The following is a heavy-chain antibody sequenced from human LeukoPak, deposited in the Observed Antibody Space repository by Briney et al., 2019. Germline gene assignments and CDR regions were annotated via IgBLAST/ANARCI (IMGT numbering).Heavy chain of an antibody. Sequence: GGSLRLSCAASGFTFTSYGMTWVRQAPGKGLEWVSSISSSSSYIYYSDSVKGRFTISRDNAKNSLYLQMNSLRAEDTAVYYCARDLRNSRPHHGAFDIWGQGTMVTVSS. J-gene: IGHJ3*02. CDR2: ISSSSSYI. D-gene: IGHD1-14*01. V-gene: IGHV3-21*01. CDR1: GFTFTSYG. CDR3: ARDLRNSRPHHGAFDI.